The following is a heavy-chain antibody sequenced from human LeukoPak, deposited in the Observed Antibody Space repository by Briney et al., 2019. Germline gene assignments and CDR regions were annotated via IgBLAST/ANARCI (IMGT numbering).Heavy chain of an antibody. J-gene: IGHJ3*02. CDR1: GGSIRNYY. D-gene: IGHD5/OR15-5a*01. CDR3: ARAPQGFLSTFARASDI. CDR2: IHTSGSP. V-gene: IGHV4-4*07. Sequence: SETLSLTCTVSGGSIRNYYWNWIRQPAGKGLEWIGRIHTSGSPNYNPSLKSRVTMSIDTSKNRFSLKLSSVTAADTAVYYCARAPQGFLSTFARASDIWGQGTLVTVSS.